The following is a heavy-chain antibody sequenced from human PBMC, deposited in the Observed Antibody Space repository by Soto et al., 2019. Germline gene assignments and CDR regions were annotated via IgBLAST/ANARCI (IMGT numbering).Heavy chain of an antibody. V-gene: IGHV4-59*08. CDR1: GGSISSYY. CDR3: ARAVNCSGGSCYSDY. CDR2: IYYSGST. J-gene: IGHJ4*02. Sequence: SETLSLTCTVSGGSISSYYWSWIRQPPGKGLEWIGYIYYSGSTNYNPSLKSRVTISVDTSKNQFSLKLSSVTAADAAVYYCARAVNCSGGSCYSDYWGQGTLVTVSS. D-gene: IGHD2-15*01.